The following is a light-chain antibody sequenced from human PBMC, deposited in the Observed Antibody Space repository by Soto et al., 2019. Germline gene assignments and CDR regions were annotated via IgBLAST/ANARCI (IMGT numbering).Light chain of an antibody. CDR3: SSYTSSRTVV. Sequence: QSVLTQPASVSGSPGQSITISCTGTSSDVGGYNYVSWYQQHPGKAPKLMIYDVSNRPSGVSNRFSGFKSSNTASLTISGPQAEDEEDYYCSSYTSSRTVVFGGGTKLTVL. V-gene: IGLV2-14*01. J-gene: IGLJ2*01. CDR2: DVS. CDR1: SSDVGGYNY.